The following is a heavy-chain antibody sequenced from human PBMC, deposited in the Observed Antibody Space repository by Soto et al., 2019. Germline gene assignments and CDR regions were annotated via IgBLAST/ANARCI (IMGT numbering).Heavy chain of an antibody. J-gene: IGHJ4*02. Sequence: PGGSLRLSCAASGFTFSTYGMHWVRQAPGKGLEWVAVISFDGNNKYYADSVKGRFTISRDNSKNTLYLEMNSLRAEDTAVYYCAKRLSSHFDYWGQGTLVTV. CDR2: ISFDGNNK. V-gene: IGHV3-30*18. D-gene: IGHD3-10*01. CDR3: AKRLSSHFDY. CDR1: GFTFSTYG.